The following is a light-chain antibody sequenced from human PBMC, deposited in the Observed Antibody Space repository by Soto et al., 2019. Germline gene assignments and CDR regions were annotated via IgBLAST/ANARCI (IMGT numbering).Light chain of an antibody. CDR1: HSDVGAYNY. CDR2: EVS. CDR3: SSYTTSDSDV. J-gene: IGLJ1*01. V-gene: IGLV2-14*01. Sequence: QSALTQPASVSGSPGQSITISCTGTHSDVGAYNYVSWYQQHPGKAPKVMISEVSNRPSGVSNRFSGSKSGNTASLTISGLQAEDEADYYCSSYTTSDSDVFGTGTKVTVL.